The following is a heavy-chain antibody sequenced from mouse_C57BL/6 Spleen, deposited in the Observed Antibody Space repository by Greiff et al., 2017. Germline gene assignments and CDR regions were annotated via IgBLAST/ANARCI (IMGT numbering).Heavy chain of an antibody. Sequence: QVQLQQPGAELVKPGASVKLSCKASGYTFTSYWMQWVKQRPGQGLEWIGEIDPSDSYTNYNQKFKGKATLTVDTSSSTASMQLSSLTSEDSAVYYCARGRLWYGNSIFDYWGQGTTLTVSS. CDR3: ARGRLWYGNSIFDY. J-gene: IGHJ2*01. V-gene: IGHV1-50*01. D-gene: IGHD2-10*02. CDR1: GYTFTSYW. CDR2: IDPSDSYT.